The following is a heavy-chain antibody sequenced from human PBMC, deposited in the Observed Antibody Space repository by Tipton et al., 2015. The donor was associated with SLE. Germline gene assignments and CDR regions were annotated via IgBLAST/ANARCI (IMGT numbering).Heavy chain of an antibody. CDR2: IYSGGST. V-gene: IGHV3-53*01. CDR1: GFTVSSNY. Sequence: GSLRLSCAASGFTVSSNYMSWVRQAPGKGLEWVSVIYSGGSTYYADSVKGRFTISRDNSKNTLYLQMNSLRAEDTAVYYCAKESRYCSGGSCYSGLDYWGQGTLVTVSS. D-gene: IGHD2-15*01. CDR3: AKESRYCSGGSCYSGLDY. J-gene: IGHJ4*02.